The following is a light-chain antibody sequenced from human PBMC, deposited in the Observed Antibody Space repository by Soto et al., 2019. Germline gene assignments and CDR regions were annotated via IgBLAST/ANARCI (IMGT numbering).Light chain of an antibody. CDR2: AAS. CDR3: QHYGRSPTWT. J-gene: IGKJ1*01. CDR1: QSVSSN. Sequence: EIVVTQSPATLSVPPGERATLSCRASQSVSSNLGWYQQKPGQAPRLLIYAASSRATGIPDRFSGSGSGTDFTLTISRLEPDDFAVYYCQHYGRSPTWTFGQGTKVDI. V-gene: IGKV3-20*01.